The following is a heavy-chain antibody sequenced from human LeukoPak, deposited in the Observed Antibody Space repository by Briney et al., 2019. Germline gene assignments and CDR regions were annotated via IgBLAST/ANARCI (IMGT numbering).Heavy chain of an antibody. J-gene: IGHJ4*02. CDR1: GFTFSTYA. Sequence: GGSLRLSCAASGFTFSTYAMSWVRQAPGKGLEWVSDISGSGGVTYYADSVKGRFTTSRDNSKNTLYLQMHSLRVEDTALYYCAKLRTTVTSGMDFWGQGTLVTVSS. D-gene: IGHD4-17*01. V-gene: IGHV3-23*01. CDR2: ISGSGGVT. CDR3: AKLRTTVTSGMDF.